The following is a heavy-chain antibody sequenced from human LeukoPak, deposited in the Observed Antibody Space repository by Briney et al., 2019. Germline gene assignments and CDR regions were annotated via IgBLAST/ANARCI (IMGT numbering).Heavy chain of an antibody. CDR1: GGSISSSSYY. CDR2: IYYSGST. D-gene: IGHD6-19*01. J-gene: IGHJ4*02. V-gene: IGHV4-39*01. Sequence: SETLSLTCTVSGGSISSSSYYWGWIRQPPGKGLGWIGSIYYSGSTYYNPSLKSRVTISVDTSKNQFSLKLSSVTAADTAVYYCARYSSGWYLPVIWGQGTLVTVSS. CDR3: ARYSSGWYLPVI.